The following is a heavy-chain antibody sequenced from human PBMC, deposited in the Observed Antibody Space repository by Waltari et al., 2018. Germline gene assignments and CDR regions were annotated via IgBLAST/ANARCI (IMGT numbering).Heavy chain of an antibody. V-gene: IGHV3-20*04. CDR1: GFTFNDYG. Sequence: EVQLVESGGGMLRPGGSLRLSCAASGFTFNDYGMSWVRQVPGKGLALVSGMNWSGARTSYADSVLGRFTVSRDNAMNSLYLEMSSLRAEDTALYYCVREVFGSGWRESYFFDYWGQGTVVTVSS. CDR2: MNWSGART. D-gene: IGHD6-19*01. CDR3: VREVFGSGWRESYFFDY. J-gene: IGHJ4*02.